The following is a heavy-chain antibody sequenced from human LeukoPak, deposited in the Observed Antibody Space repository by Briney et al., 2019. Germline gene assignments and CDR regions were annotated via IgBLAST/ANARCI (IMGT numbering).Heavy chain of an antibody. Sequence: ASVKVSCKASGYTFTGYYMHWVRQAPGQGLEWMGWINPNSGGTNYAQKFQGRVTMTTDTSTSTAYMELRSLRSDDTAVYSCARDLYDSSGYFDYWGQGTLVTVSS. V-gene: IGHV1-2*02. CDR2: INPNSGGT. J-gene: IGHJ4*02. D-gene: IGHD3-22*01. CDR1: GYTFTGYY. CDR3: ARDLYDSSGYFDY.